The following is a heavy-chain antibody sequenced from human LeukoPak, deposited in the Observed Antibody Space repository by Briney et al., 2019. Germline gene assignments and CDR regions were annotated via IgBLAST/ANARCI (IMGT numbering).Heavy chain of an antibody. CDR3: ARVLCNGAGSFEY. CDR2: IYSGSST. CDR1: GFTFSTYA. Sequence: QPGGSLRLSCAASGFTFSTYAMTWVRQAPGKGLEWVSVIYSGSSTYYADSVKGRFTISRDNSKNTLYLQMNSLRAEDTAVYYCARVLCNGAGSFEYWAEGTLSTVSS. D-gene: IGHD3-10*01. V-gene: IGHV3-66*01. J-gene: IGHJ4*02.